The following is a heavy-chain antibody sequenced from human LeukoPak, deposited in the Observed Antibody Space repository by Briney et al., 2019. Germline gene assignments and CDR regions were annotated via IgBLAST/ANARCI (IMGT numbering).Heavy chain of an antibody. V-gene: IGHV1-18*01. D-gene: IGHD1-26*01. J-gene: IGHJ3*02. CDR1: GYIFTSYG. CDR2: ISAYNGNT. CDR3: ARDPGIVGARDAFDI. Sequence: ASLKVSCKASGYIFTSYGISWVRQAPGQGLEWMGWISAYNGNTNYAQKLQGRVTMTTDTSTSTAHMELRSLRSDDTAVYYCARDPGIVGARDAFDIWGQGTMVTVSS.